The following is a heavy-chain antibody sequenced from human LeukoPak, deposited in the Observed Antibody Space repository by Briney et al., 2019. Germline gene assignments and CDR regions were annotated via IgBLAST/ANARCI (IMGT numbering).Heavy chain of an antibody. CDR3: GRNGVTADNRLYVDL. J-gene: IGHJ5*02. Sequence: APVNASYTPFDSPFPSYGFTSVREAPGRGLEWLGWIRANNGDMDYAKILQGRVTMTSEKSTNTAYIELSMLTSADSAVYYCGRNGVTADNRLYVDLWGQGTLVTVSS. CDR2: IRANNGDM. CDR1: DSPFPSYG. V-gene: IGHV1-18*01. D-gene: IGHD2-8*01.